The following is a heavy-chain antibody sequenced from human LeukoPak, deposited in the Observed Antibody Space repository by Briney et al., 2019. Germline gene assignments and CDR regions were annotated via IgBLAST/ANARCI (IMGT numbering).Heavy chain of an antibody. Sequence: GSLRLSCAASGLTGSHNYESWVRQAPGEGLEWVSAIHTSGDTCYADSVKGRFTISRDTSKNTLYLQINSLRVEDTAVYYCIVFGDSNHWGQGTLVTVSS. CDR3: IVFGDSNH. CDR1: GLTGSHNY. J-gene: IGHJ5*02. D-gene: IGHD4-17*01. CDR2: IHTSGDT. V-gene: IGHV3-53*01.